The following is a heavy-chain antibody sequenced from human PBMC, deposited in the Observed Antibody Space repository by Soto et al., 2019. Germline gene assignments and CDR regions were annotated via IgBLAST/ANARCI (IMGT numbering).Heavy chain of an antibody. D-gene: IGHD2-15*01. V-gene: IGHV3-21*01. CDR2: ISSSSSYI. Sequence: GGSLILSCAASGFTFSSYSMNWVRQAPGKGLEWVSSISSSSSYIYYADSVKGRFTISRDNAKNSLYLQMNSLRAEDTAVYYCERCSGGSCYSVAFDIWGQGTMLTVSS. J-gene: IGHJ3*02. CDR3: ERCSGGSCYSVAFDI. CDR1: GFTFSSYS.